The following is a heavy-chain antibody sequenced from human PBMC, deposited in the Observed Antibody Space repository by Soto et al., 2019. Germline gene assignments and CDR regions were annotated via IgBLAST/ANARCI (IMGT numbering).Heavy chain of an antibody. CDR2: ISGSGGST. J-gene: IGHJ4*02. V-gene: IGHV3-23*01. CDR1: GFTFSSYA. D-gene: IGHD6-13*01. CDR3: AKDRGSSWYGDY. Sequence: EVQLLESGGGLVQPGGSLRLCCAASGFTFSSYAMSWVRQAPGKGLEWVSAISGSGGSTYYADSVKGRFTISRDNSKNTLYLQMNSLRAEDTAVYYCAKDRGSSWYGDYWGQGTLVTVSS.